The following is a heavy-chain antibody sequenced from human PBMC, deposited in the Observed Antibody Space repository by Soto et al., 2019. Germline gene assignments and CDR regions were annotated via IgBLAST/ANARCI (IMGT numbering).Heavy chain of an antibody. Sequence: EVQLLESGGGLVQPGGSLRLSCAASGFTFSSYAMNWVRQAPGKGLEWVSAISGSGGSTYYADSVKGRFTISRDNSKNTLYLQINSLIAEDTAVYYCAKDRGLEVRPTLYRGQGTLVTVCS. CDR2: ISGSGGST. CDR3: AKDRGLEVRPTLY. V-gene: IGHV3-23*01. CDR1: GFTFSSYA. D-gene: IGHD2-21*01. J-gene: IGHJ4*02.